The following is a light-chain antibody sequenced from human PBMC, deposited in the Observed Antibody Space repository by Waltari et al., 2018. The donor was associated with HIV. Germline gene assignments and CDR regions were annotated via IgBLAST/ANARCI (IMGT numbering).Light chain of an antibody. J-gene: IGLJ2*01. CDR2: EVN. Sequence: QSALTQSPSASGSPGQSVTISCTGTSSDVGGYNYVSWYQQFPGKVPKLMIYEVNTRPSGVPDRFSGSKSGNTASLTVSGLQAEDEADYYCSSYAGTNYVIFGGGTTLTVL. CDR3: SSYAGTNYVI. V-gene: IGLV2-8*01. CDR1: SSDVGGYNY.